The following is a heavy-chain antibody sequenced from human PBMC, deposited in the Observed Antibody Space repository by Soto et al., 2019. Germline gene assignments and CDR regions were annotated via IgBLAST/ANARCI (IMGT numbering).Heavy chain of an antibody. J-gene: IGHJ3*02. V-gene: IGHV1-46*02. Sequence: ASVKVSCKASGYTFNSYYMHWVRQAPGQGLEWMGIINPSSGSTSYAQKFQGRVTMTRDTSTSTVYMELSSLRSEDTAVYYCARDLTTVRGVIIGHDAFDIWGQGTMDPVSS. D-gene: IGHD3-10*01. CDR3: ARDLTTVRGVIIGHDAFDI. CDR1: GYTFNSYY. CDR2: INPSSGST.